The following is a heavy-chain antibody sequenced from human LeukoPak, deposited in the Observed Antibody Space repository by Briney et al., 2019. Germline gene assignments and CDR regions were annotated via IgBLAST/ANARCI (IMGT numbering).Heavy chain of an antibody. CDR1: GYTLTSYA. Sequence: ASVKVSCRASGYTLTSYAMNWVRQAPGQGLEWMGWINTNTGNPTYAQGFTGRFVFSLDTSVSTAYLQISRLKAEDTAVYYCARAFQSLGGLSLPDYWGQGTLVTVSS. J-gene: IGHJ4*02. CDR2: INTNTGNP. D-gene: IGHD3-16*02. CDR3: ARAFQSLGGLSLPDY. V-gene: IGHV7-4-1*02.